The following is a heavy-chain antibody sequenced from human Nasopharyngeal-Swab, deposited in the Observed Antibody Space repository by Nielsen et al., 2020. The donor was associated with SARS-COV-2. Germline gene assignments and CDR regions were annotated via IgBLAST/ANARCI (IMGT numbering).Heavy chain of an antibody. CDR3: ARLLKRGIFGVVNQIDY. Sequence: SETLSLTFGVSGASISTYYWSWIRQTPGTGLESFRCISYSVSSNYNPALKSRVTISVDTSKNHLSLKLISVTAADSAVYYCARLLKRGIFGVVNQIDYWGQGTLVTVSS. CDR1: GASISTYY. J-gene: IGHJ4*02. V-gene: IGHV4-59*01. D-gene: IGHD3-3*01. CDR2: ISYSVSS.